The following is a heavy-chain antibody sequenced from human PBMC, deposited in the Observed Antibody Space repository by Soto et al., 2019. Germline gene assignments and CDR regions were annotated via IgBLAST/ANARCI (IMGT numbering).Heavy chain of an antibody. D-gene: IGHD4-17*01. CDR2: IYYSGST. Sequence: SETLSLTCTVSGGSISSYYWGWIRQPPGKGLEWIGYIYYSGSTNYNPSLKSRVTISVDTSKNQFSLKLSSVTAADTAVHYCARGTYGDYLFDYWGQGTLVTVSS. V-gene: IGHV4-59*01. J-gene: IGHJ4*02. CDR1: GGSISSYY. CDR3: ARGTYGDYLFDY.